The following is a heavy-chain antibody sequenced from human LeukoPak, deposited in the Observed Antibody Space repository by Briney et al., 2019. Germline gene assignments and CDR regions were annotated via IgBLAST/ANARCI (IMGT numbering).Heavy chain of an antibody. CDR2: ITAGGGRI. J-gene: IGHJ4*02. CDR1: GFYFSSHA. Sequence: PGGSLRLSCAASGFYFSSHAMTWVRQTPTKGLEWVSSITAGGGRIQYADVVKGRFTISRDNSKNTLYLQMHSLRAEDTAIYFCAYYDSSGSYHRRLRYWGQGTPVTVSS. D-gene: IGHD3-22*01. CDR3: AYYDSSGSYHRRLRY. V-gene: IGHV3-23*01.